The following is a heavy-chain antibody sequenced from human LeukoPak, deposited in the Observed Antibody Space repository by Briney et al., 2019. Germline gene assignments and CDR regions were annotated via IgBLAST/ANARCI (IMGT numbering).Heavy chain of an antibody. D-gene: IGHD2-2*01. CDR3: ARDRSRYQVLLPDDAFDI. CDR1: GFTFSDYS. J-gene: IGHJ3*02. Sequence: PGGSLRLSCAASGFTFSDYSMNWVRQAPGKGLEWVSYISSGSTTIYYADSVKGRFTISRDNAKNSLYLQMNSLRAEDTAVYYCARDRSRYQVLLPDDAFDIWGQGTMVTVSS. V-gene: IGHV3-48*04. CDR2: ISSGSTTI.